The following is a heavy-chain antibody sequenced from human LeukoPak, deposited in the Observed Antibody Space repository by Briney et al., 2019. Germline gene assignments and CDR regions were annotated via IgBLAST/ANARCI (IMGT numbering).Heavy chain of an antibody. V-gene: IGHV3-30*02. CDR1: GFTFSSYG. CDR2: IWYGGSNK. CDR3: AKDGGGALVNDAFDI. D-gene: IGHD3-16*01. J-gene: IGHJ3*02. Sequence: GGSLRLSCAASGFTFSSYGMHWVRQAPGKGLEWVAVIWYGGSNKYYADSVKGRFTISRDNSKNTLYLQMNSLRAEDTAVYYCAKDGGGALVNDAFDIWGQGTMVTVSS.